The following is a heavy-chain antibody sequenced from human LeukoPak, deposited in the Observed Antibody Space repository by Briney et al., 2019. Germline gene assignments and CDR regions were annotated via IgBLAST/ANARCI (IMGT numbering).Heavy chain of an antibody. CDR1: GFTFSSYA. CDR3: ARDHYYGSGSRDGFDI. J-gene: IGHJ3*02. Sequence: PGRSLRLSCAASGFTFSSYAMEWVRQAPGKGLEWVAVISYDGNNKYCADSVKGRFTISRDNSGDTLYLQMNSLRAEDTAVYYCARDHYYGSGSRDGFDIWGQGTMVTVSS. CDR2: ISYDGNNK. V-gene: IGHV3-30-3*01. D-gene: IGHD3-10*01.